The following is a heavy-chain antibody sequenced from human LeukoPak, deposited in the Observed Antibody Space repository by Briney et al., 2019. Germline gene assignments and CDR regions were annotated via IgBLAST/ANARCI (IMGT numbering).Heavy chain of an antibody. D-gene: IGHD1-26*01. CDR2: ISSSGSTI. Sequence: GGSLRLSCAASGFTFSSYGMHWVRQAPGKGLEWVSYISSSGSTIYYADSVKGRFTISRDNAKNSLYLQMNSLRAEDTAVYYCARDWDGPYYFDYWGQGTLVTVSS. V-gene: IGHV3-48*04. CDR1: GFTFSSYG. J-gene: IGHJ4*02. CDR3: ARDWDGPYYFDY.